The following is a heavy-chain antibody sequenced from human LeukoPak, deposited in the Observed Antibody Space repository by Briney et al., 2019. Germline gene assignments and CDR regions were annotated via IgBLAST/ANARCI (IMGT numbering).Heavy chain of an antibody. V-gene: IGHV3-48*03. CDR1: GFTFSSYE. Sequence: GGSLRLSCAASGFTFSSYEMNWVRQAPGKGLEWVSYISSSGSTIYYADSVKGRFTISRDNAKNSLYLQMDSLTAEDTAVYYCTRKGSQWDFLVDYWGQGTRVTVSP. J-gene: IGHJ4*02. D-gene: IGHD2/OR15-2a*01. CDR3: TRKGSQWDFLVDY. CDR2: ISSSGSTI.